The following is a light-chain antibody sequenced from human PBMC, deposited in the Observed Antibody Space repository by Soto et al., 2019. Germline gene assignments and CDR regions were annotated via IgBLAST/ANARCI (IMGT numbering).Light chain of an antibody. CDR1: SSDVGGYNY. V-gene: IGLV2-8*01. Sequence: QSAMTQPPSASGSPGQSFTISCTGTSSDVGGYNYVSWYQQHPGKVPKLMIYEVSKRPSGVPDRFSGSKSGNTASLTVSGLQAEDEADYYCSSYAGSNYVFGTGTKVTVL. J-gene: IGLJ1*01. CDR3: SSYAGSNYV. CDR2: EVS.